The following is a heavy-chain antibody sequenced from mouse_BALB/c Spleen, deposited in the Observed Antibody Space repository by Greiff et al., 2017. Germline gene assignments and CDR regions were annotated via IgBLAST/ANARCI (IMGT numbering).Heavy chain of an antibody. J-gene: IGHJ2*01. V-gene: IGHV5-12-1*01. CDR2: ISSGGGST. Sequence: EVMLVESGGGLVKPGGSLKLSCAASGFAFSSYDMSWVRQTPEKRLEWVAYISSGGGSTYYPDTVKGRFTISRDNAKNTLYLQMSSLKSEDTAMYYCARRVSFDYWGQGTTLTVSS. CDR1: GFAFSSYD. CDR3: ARRVSFDY.